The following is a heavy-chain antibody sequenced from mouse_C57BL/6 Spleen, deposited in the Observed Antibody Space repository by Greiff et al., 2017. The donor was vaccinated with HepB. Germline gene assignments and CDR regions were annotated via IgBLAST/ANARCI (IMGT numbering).Heavy chain of an antibody. V-gene: IGHV5-16*01. CDR3: ARGFYYVSSYGDYFDY. D-gene: IGHD1-1*01. CDR2: INYDGSST. Sequence: EVQLVESEGGLVQPGSSMKLSCTASGFTFSDYYMAWVRQVPEKGLEWVANINYDGSSTYYLDSLKSRFIISRDNAKNILYLQMSSLKSEDTATYYCARGFYYVSSYGDYFDYWGQGTTLTVSS. J-gene: IGHJ2*01. CDR1: GFTFSDYY.